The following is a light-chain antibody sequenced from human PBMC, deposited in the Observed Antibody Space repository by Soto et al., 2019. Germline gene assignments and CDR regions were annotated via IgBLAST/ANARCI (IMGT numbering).Light chain of an antibody. CDR1: ISDVGSYNL. J-gene: IGLJ1*01. V-gene: IGLV2-23*02. CDR3: CSYAGSSFYV. CDR2: EVS. Sequence: QSVLTQPASVSGSPGQSITISCTGTISDVGSYNLVSWYQQHPGKAPKLMIYEVSKRPSGVSNRFSGSKSGNTASLTISGLQAEDEADYYCCSYAGSSFYVFGTGTKVTVL.